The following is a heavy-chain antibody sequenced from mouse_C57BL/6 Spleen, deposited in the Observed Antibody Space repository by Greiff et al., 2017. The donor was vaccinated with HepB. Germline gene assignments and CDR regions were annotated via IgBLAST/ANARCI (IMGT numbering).Heavy chain of an antibody. CDR2: INPSTGGT. V-gene: IGHV1-43*01. D-gene: IGHD2-2*01. CDR1: GYSFTGYY. Sequence: VQLKQSGPELVKPGASVKISCKASGYSFTGYYMHWVKQSSEKSLEWIGEINPSTGGTSYNQKFKGKATLTVDKSSSTAYMQLKSLTSEDSAVYYCARSTMVTTYFDYWGQGTTLTVSS. CDR3: ARSTMVTTYFDY. J-gene: IGHJ2*01.